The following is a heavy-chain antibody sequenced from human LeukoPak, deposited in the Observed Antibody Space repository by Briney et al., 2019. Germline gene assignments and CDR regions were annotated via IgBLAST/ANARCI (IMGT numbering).Heavy chain of an antibody. J-gene: IGHJ3*02. Sequence: PGGSLRLSCAASGFTFSSYAMSWVRQAPGKGLEWVSAISGSGGSTYYADSVKGRFTISRDNSKNTLYLQMNSLRAEDTAVYYCARESDRRWSGYYRVSAFDIWGQGTMVTVSS. D-gene: IGHD3-3*01. CDR1: GFTFSSYA. CDR3: ARESDRRWSGYYRVSAFDI. CDR2: ISGSGGST. V-gene: IGHV3-23*01.